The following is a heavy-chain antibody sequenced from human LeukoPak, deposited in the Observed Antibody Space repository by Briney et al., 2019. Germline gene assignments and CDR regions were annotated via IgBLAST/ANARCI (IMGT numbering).Heavy chain of an antibody. V-gene: IGHV4-61*02. CDR1: GGSISSGSYH. J-gene: IGHJ5*02. CDR3: ARDQGWFDP. CDR2: IYTSGST. Sequence: SETLSLTCTVSGGSISSGSYHWSWIRQPAGKGLEWIGRIYTSGSTNYNPSLKSRVTISVDTSKNQFSLKLSSVTAADTAVYYCARDQGWFDPWGQGTLVTVSS.